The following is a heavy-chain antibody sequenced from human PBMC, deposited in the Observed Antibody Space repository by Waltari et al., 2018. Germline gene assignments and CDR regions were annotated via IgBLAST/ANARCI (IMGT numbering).Heavy chain of an antibody. V-gene: IGHV3-23*01. Sequence: VQLLESGGGLVQPGGSLRLSCAASGFTFSSYAMSWVRQAPGKGLEWVSAISGRGGSTYYADSVKGRFTISRDNSKNTLYLQMNSLRAEDTAVYYCAKDGYYYGSGSYYRYWGQGTLVTVSS. D-gene: IGHD3-10*01. J-gene: IGHJ4*02. CDR3: AKDGYYYGSGSYYRY. CDR1: GFTFSSYA. CDR2: ISGRGGST.